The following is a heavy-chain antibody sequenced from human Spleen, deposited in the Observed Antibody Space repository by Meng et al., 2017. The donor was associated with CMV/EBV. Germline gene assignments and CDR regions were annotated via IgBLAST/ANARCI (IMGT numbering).Heavy chain of an antibody. CDR1: GFTFSSYG. CDR2: IRTKAFSYAT. D-gene: IGHD3-16*01. V-gene: IGHV3-73*01. CDR3: TRPLGELLSLDA. Sequence: GESLKISCAASGFTFSSYGMHWVRQASGKGLEWVGRIRTKAFSYATAYSASVKGRFTISRDDSKNMAFLQMHSLKTEDTAVYYCTRPLGELLSLDAWGQGTTVTVSS. J-gene: IGHJ6*02.